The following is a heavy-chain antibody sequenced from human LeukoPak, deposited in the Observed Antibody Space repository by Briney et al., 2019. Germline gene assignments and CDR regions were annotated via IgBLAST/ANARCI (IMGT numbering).Heavy chain of an antibody. CDR1: GYTFTDYD. CDR2: MNPNSGNT. J-gene: IGHJ4*02. Sequence: GASVTVSFKASGYTFTDYDINWVRQATGQGLEWMGWMNPNSGNTGYTQKFQGRVTMTRNTSISTAYMELSSLRSEDTAVYYCARAELRYFDWPPGDYWGQGTLVTVSS. CDR3: ARAELRYFDWPPGDY. V-gene: IGHV1-8*01. D-gene: IGHD3-9*01.